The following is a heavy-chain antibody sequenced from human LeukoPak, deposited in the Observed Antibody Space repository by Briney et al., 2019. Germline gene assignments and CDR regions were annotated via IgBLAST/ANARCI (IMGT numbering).Heavy chain of an antibody. V-gene: IGHV1-69*05. Sequence: ASVKVSCKASGGTFSSYAISWVRQAPGQGLEWMGGIIPIFGTANYAQKFQGRVTITTDESMSTAYMELSSLRSEDTAVYYCARDQGDIVATNRDAFDIWGQGTMVTVSS. CDR3: ARDQGDIVATNRDAFDI. D-gene: IGHD5-12*01. CDR2: IIPIFGTA. J-gene: IGHJ3*02. CDR1: GGTFSSYA.